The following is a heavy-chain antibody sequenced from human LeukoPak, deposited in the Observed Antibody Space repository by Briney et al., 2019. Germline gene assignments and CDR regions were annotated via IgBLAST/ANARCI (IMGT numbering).Heavy chain of an antibody. CDR3: ARASSSGWENYYYYYMDV. V-gene: IGHV4-59*01. CDR2: IYYSGST. Sequence: SETLSLTCTVSGGSISGYYWSWIRQPPGKGLEWIGYIYYSGSTNYNPSLKSRVTISVDTSKNQFSLKLSSVTAADTAVYYCARASSSGWENYYYYYMDVWGKGTTVTVSS. J-gene: IGHJ6*03. CDR1: GGSISGYY. D-gene: IGHD6-19*01.